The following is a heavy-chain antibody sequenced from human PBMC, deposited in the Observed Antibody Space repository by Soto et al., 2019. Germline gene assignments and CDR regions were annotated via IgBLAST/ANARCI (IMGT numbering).Heavy chain of an antibody. CDR2: INGYNGNT. Sequence: QVQLVQSGAEVKKPGASVKVSCKASGYTFTSYGISWVRQAPGQGLEWMGWINGYNGNTNHAQKHQGRVTMSTDTSTSTGYMELRSLRSDDSAVYYCARRGDAPYYYYGMDVWGQGTTVTVSS. V-gene: IGHV1-18*01. J-gene: IGHJ6*01. CDR3: ARRGDAPYYYYGMDV. D-gene: IGHD3-16*01. CDR1: GYTFTSYG.